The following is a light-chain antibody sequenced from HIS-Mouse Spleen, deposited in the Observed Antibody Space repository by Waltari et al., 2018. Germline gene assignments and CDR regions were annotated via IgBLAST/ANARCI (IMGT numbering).Light chain of an antibody. CDR1: ASPKTY. J-gene: IGLJ2*01. CDR2: EDS. Sequence: SYELTQPPSVSVSPGQTARITCSGDASPKTYAYWYQQKSGQAPVLVIDEDSKRPSGIPERFSGSSSGTMATLTISGAQVEDEADYYCYSTDSSGNHRVFGGGTKLTVL. CDR3: YSTDSSGNHRV. V-gene: IGLV3-10*01.